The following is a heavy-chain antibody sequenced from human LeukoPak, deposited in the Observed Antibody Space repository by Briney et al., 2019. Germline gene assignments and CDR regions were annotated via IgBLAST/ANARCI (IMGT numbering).Heavy chain of an antibody. Sequence: IPSETLSLTCTVSGGSVSSGTYYWGWIRQPPGKGLEWIGYIYYSGSTNYNPSLKSRFTISVDTSKNQFSLKLSSVTAADTAVYYCARDRVRGNSNPFFDYWGQGTLVTVSS. CDR1: GGSVSSGTYY. V-gene: IGHV4-61*01. CDR2: IYYSGST. J-gene: IGHJ4*02. D-gene: IGHD4-11*01. CDR3: ARDRVRGNSNPFFDY.